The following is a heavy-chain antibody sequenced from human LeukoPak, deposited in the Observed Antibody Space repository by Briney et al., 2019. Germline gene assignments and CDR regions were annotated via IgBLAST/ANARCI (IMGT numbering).Heavy chain of an antibody. Sequence: KPGGSLRLSCAASGFTFSSYTMNWVRQAPGKGLVWVSSISSSSRYIYYAGSVKGRFTISRDNAKNSLYLQMNSLRAEDTAVYYCARDKVRDWGQGTLVTVSS. CDR1: GFTFSSYT. CDR3: ARDKVRD. D-gene: IGHD2-2*01. CDR2: ISSSSRYI. V-gene: IGHV3-21*01. J-gene: IGHJ4*02.